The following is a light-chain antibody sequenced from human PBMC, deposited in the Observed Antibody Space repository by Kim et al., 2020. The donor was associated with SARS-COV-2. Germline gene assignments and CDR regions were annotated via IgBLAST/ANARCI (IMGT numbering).Light chain of an antibody. V-gene: IGLV3-1*01. CDR3: QAWDSSTVV. J-gene: IGLJ2*01. CDR1: KLGDKF. CDR2: QNR. Sequence: VSPRQTASLTCSGDKLGDKFASWYQQKPGQSPVLVIYQNRKRPSGIPERFSGSNSGNTATLTISGTQAMDEADYYCQAWDSSTVVFGGGTQLTVL.